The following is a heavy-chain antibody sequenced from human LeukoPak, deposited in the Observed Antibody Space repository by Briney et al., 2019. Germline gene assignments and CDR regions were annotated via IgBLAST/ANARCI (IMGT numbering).Heavy chain of an antibody. J-gene: IGHJ6*04. CDR1: GFTFTSYW. CDR3: ARAGNYGFAAVDV. Sequence: GGSLRLSCAASGFTFTSYWMTWVRQAPGKGLEWVSVIYSGGRTYYADSVKGRFTISRDNSKNTLYLQMNSLRAEDTAVYYCARAGNYGFAAVDVWGKGTTVTVSS. CDR2: IYSGGRT. V-gene: IGHV3-53*01. D-gene: IGHD1-7*01.